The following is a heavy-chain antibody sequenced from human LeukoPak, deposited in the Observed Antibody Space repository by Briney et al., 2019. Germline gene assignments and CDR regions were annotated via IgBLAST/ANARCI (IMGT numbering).Heavy chain of an antibody. CDR1: GYSFTNYW. D-gene: IGHD3-10*01. J-gene: IGHJ5*02. V-gene: IGHV5-51*01. Sequence: GESLKISCKGSGYSFTNYWIGWVRQMPGKGLEWMGIIYSGDSDTRHSPSFQGQVTISADKSISTAYLQWSSLKASDTAMYYCARRGAMVRKNWFDPWGQGTLVTVSS. CDR2: IYSGDSDT. CDR3: ARRGAMVRKNWFDP.